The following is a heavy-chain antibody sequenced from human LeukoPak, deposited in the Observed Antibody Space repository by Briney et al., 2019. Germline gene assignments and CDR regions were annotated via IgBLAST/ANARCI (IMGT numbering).Heavy chain of an antibody. CDR1: GFTFRNYW. CDR2: IKEDGSDK. J-gene: IGHJ4*02. D-gene: IGHD2-2*01. V-gene: IGHV3-7*02. Sequence: SGGSLRLSCAASGFTFRNYWMSWFRQAPGKGPEWVANIKEDGSDKYYVDSVKGRFTISRDNAKNSLYLQMSSLRAEDTAIYYCARGSTSWYYFDYWGQGSLVTVSS. CDR3: ARGSTSWYYFDY.